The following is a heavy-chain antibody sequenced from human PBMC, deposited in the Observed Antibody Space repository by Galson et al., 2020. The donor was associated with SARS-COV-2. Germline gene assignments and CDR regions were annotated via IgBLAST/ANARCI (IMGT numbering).Heavy chain of an antibody. Sequence: SETLSLTCTVSGGTISSSSYYWGWIRQPPRKGLEWIGSIYYSGSTYYNPSLKSRVTISVDTSKNQFSLKLSSVTAADTAVYYCARHGEVTMIVVVIPGAFDIWGQGTMVTVSS. CDR1: GGTISSSSYY. V-gene: IGHV4-39*01. CDR2: IYYSGST. J-gene: IGHJ3*02. D-gene: IGHD3-22*01. CDR3: ARHGEVTMIVVVIPGAFDI.